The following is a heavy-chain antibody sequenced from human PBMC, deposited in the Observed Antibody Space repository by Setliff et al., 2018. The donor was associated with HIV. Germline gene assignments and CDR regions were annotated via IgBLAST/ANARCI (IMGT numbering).Heavy chain of an antibody. CDR2: IDYSGSA. V-gene: IGHV4-31*03. D-gene: IGHD5-18*01. Sequence: SETLSLTCTVSSGSISSGTYYWRGIRQYPGKGLEWIGYIDYSGSAFYNPSLKCRITISRDTSKNQFSLKMNSVTAADTAVYYCAREGKTALVTKYFDYWGHGKLVTVSS. CDR3: AREGKTALVTKYFDY. CDR1: SGSISSGTYY. J-gene: IGHJ4*01.